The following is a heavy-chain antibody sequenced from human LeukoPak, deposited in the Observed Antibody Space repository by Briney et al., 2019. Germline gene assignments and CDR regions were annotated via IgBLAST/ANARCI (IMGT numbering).Heavy chain of an antibody. V-gene: IGHV4-39*01. CDR3: AKPGATGGAYYFDY. CDR2: IYDSGST. CDR1: GGSIRSSYYY. J-gene: IGHJ4*02. Sequence: SETLSLTCTVSGGSIRSSYYYWGWIRQPPGKGLEWIGSIYDSGSTYYNPSLKSRVTISVDTSKNQFSLKLNSVTAADTAMYYCAKPGATGGAYYFDYRGQGTLVTVSS. D-gene: IGHD1-14*01.